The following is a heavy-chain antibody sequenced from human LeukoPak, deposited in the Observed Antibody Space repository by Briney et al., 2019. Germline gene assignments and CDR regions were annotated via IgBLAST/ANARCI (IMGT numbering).Heavy chain of an antibody. V-gene: IGHV5-51*01. CDR3: ARQPGEYCGGDCYRADYFDY. CDR1: GYSFTSYW. J-gene: IGHJ4*02. CDR2: IYPGDSDT. Sequence: GESLKISCKGSGYSFTSYWIGWVRQMPGKGLEWMGIIYPGDSDTRYSPSFQGQVTISADKSISTAYLQWSSLKASDTAMYYCARQPGEYCGGDCYRADYFDYWGQGTLVTVSS. D-gene: IGHD2-21*01.